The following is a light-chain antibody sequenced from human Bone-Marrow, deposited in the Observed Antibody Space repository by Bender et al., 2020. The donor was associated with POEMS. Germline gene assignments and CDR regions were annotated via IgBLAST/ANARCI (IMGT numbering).Light chain of an antibody. Sequence: QSALTQPRSVSGSPGQSVTISCTGTSGDVGGYNYVSWYEQHPGKAPKLIIYDVSERPSGVPDRFSGSKSGNTASLTISGLQADDEGDYYCASYAGRNTWIFGGGTKVTVL. V-gene: IGLV2-11*01. CDR1: SGDVGGYNY. J-gene: IGLJ2*01. CDR2: DVS. CDR3: ASYAGRNTWI.